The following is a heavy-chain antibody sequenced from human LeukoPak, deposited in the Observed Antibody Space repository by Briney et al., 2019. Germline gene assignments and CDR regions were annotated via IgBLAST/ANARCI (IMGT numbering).Heavy chain of an antibody. Sequence: SETLSLTCTVSGGSISSGSYYWSWIRQPAGKGLEWIGRIYTSGSTNYNPSLKSRVTISVDTSKNQFSLKLSSVTAADTAVYYCARAGYSYGALYYYYYMDVWGKGTTVTVSS. CDR3: ARAGYSYGALYYYYYMDV. CDR1: GGSISSGSYY. D-gene: IGHD5-18*01. V-gene: IGHV4-61*02. J-gene: IGHJ6*03. CDR2: IYTSGST.